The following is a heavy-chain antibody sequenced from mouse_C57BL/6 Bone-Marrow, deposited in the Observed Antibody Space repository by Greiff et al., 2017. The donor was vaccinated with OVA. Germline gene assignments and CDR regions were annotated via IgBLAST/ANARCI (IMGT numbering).Heavy chain of an antibody. CDR2: INPNNGGT. CDR3: ARDGGYSNYGGCFAS. V-gene: IGHV1-18*01. CDR1: GYTFTDYN. D-gene: IGHD2-5*01. Sequence: VQLQQSGPELVKPGASVKIPCKASGYTFTDYNMDWVKQSHGKSLEWIGDINPNNGGTIYTQKFKGKATLTVDKSSSTAYMELRSLTSEDTSVYYCARDGGYSNYGGCFASWGQGTLVPVSA. J-gene: IGHJ3*01.